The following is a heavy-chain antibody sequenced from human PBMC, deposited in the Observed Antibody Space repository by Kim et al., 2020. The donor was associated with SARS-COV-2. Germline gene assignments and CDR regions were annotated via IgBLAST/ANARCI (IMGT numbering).Heavy chain of an antibody. CDR1: GFTFSSYA. Sequence: GGSLRLSCAASGFTFSSYAMSWVRQAPGKGLEWVSVIYSGGSSTYYADSVKGRFTISRDNSKNTLYLQMNSLRAEDTAVYYCAKNLGDYGTYYLDYWGQG. CDR2: IYSGGSST. CDR3: AKNLGDYGTYYLDY. J-gene: IGHJ4*02. D-gene: IGHD4-17*01. V-gene: IGHV3-23*03.